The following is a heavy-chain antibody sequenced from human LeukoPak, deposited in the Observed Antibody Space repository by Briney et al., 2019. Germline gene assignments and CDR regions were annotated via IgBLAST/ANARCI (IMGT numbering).Heavy chain of an antibody. J-gene: IGHJ4*02. V-gene: IGHV3-30*02. CDR1: GFTFSSYG. Sequence: GGSLRLSCAASGFTFSSYGMHWVRQAPGKGLEWVAFIRYDGSNKYYADSVKGRFTISRDNSKNTLYLQMNSLRAEDTAVYYGAKDHSGATSRRYFDYWGQGTLVTVSS. CDR2: IRYDGSNK. CDR3: AKDHSGATSRRYFDY. D-gene: IGHD1-26*01.